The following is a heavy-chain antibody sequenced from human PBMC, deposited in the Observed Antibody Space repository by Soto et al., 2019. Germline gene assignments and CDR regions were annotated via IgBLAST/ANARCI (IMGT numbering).Heavy chain of an antibody. V-gene: IGHV1-2*04. CDR1: GYTFTGYY. CDR3: ARDLGYCSNGVCYNTYYFDY. J-gene: IGHJ4*02. CDR2: INPNSGGT. Sequence: ASVKVSCKASGYTFTGYYIHWVRQAPGQGLEWMGWINPNSGGTNYAQKFQGWVTMTRDTSISTAYMELSRLRSDDTAVYYCARDLGYCSNGVCYNTYYFDYWGQGTLVTVYS. D-gene: IGHD2-8*01.